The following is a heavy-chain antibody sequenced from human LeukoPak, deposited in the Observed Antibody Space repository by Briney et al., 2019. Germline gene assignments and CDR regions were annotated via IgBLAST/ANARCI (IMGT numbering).Heavy chain of an antibody. J-gene: IGHJ5*02. CDR2: IYASGST. V-gene: IGHV4-61*02. CDR1: GDSISSSPYY. D-gene: IGHD6-13*01. CDR3: ARAYSSSWYWNWFDP. Sequence: SETLSLTCTVSGDSISSSPYYWSWIRQPAGKGLEWIGRIYASGSTDYNPSLKSRVTISRDTSKNEFSLILSSVTAADTAVYYCARAYSSSWYWNWFDPWGQGTLVTVSS.